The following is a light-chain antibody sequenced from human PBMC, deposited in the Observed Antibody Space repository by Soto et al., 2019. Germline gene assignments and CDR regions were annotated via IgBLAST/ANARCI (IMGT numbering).Light chain of an antibody. CDR2: HAS. V-gene: IGKV1-5*03. Sequence: EILMTQSPSTLSASVGDRVTITCRAGQSTSSYLACYQHRPGQAPRLLVYHASRLANGVPSRFSGSGSGTEFSLTISSLQPFEFATYYCQQNRSHSTFGQGTKVEIK. CDR1: QSTSSY. J-gene: IGKJ1*01. CDR3: QQNRSHST.